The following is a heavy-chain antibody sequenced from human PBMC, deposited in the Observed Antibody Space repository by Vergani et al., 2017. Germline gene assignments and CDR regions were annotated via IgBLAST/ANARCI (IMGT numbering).Heavy chain of an antibody. CDR2: IKQRGNEK. CDR1: GFTFSSYA. D-gene: IGHD6-13*01. J-gene: IGHJ1*01. CDR3: VRDIGAAGPWGYFQH. V-gene: IGHV3-7*01. Sequence: EVQLLESGGGLVQPGGSLRLSCAASGFTFSSYAMSWVRQAPGKGLEWVANIKQRGNEKHYVDSVKGRFTISRDNARQTLYLQMSSLRVDDTAIYYCVRDIGAAGPWGYFQHWGQGTLVSVSS.